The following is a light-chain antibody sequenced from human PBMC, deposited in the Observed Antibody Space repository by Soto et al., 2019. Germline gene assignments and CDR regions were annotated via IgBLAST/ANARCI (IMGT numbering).Light chain of an antibody. V-gene: IGKV1-39*01. CDR3: QQSYSTHRT. CDR2: AAS. Sequence: DIQMTHSPSSLSASVGDRVTITCRASQSISSYLNWYQQKPGKAPKLLIYAASSLQSGVPSRFSGSGSGKDFTLTISSLQPEEFATYYCQQSYSTHRTFGQGRKV. J-gene: IGKJ1*01. CDR1: QSISSY.